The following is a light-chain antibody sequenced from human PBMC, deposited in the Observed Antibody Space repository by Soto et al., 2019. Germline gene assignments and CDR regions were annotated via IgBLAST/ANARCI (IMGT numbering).Light chain of an antibody. Sequence: QSALTQPASVSGSPGQSITIYCTGTSSDVGSYNLVSWYQQHPGKAPKLMIYEGSKRPSGVSNRFSGSKSGNTASLTISGLQAEDEADYYCCSYAGSSTHVVFGVGTKLTVL. CDR2: EGS. J-gene: IGLJ2*01. V-gene: IGLV2-23*01. CDR3: CSYAGSSTHVV. CDR1: SSDVGSYNL.